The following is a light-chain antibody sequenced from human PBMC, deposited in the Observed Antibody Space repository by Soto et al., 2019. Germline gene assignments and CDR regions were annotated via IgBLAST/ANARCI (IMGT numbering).Light chain of an antibody. Sequence: DIQMTQSPSTLSASVGDRVTITCRASQSISSWLAWYQQKPGKAPKVLIFDASSLESGVPSRFSGSGSATEFTHTISSLQPDDFATYYCQQYSTYPWTFGQGTKVEIK. V-gene: IGKV1-5*01. CDR2: DAS. J-gene: IGKJ1*01. CDR3: QQYSTYPWT. CDR1: QSISSW.